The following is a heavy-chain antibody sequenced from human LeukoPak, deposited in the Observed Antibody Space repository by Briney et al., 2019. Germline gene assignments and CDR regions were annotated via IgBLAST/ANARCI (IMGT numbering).Heavy chain of an antibody. CDR2: ISGSGGST. V-gene: IGHV3-23*01. Sequence: GGSLRLSCAASGFTFSSYAMSWARQAPGKGLEWVSAISGSGGSTYYADSVKGRFTISRDNSKNTLYLQMNSLRAEDTAVYYCAKDRYYDSSGYHTGFYFDYWGQGTLVTVSS. D-gene: IGHD3-22*01. J-gene: IGHJ4*02. CDR3: AKDRYYDSSGYHTGFYFDY. CDR1: GFTFSSYA.